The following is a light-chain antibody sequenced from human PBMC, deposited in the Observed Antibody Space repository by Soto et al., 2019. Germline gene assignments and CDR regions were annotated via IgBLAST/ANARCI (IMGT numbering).Light chain of an antibody. CDR2: QVV. Sequence: SALTQPPSASGSPGLSVSISCTGTKSDIGVYDFVSWYQHHPGKAPRLIIYQVVQRPSGVPDRFSGSKSGNTASLTVSGLQAADEADYFCKSYAGSNTYVFGSGTKVTVL. J-gene: IGLJ1*01. CDR1: KSDIGVYDF. CDR3: KSYAGSNTYV. V-gene: IGLV2-8*01.